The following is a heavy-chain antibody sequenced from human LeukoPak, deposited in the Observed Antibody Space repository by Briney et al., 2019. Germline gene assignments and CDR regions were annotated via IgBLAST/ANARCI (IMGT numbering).Heavy chain of an antibody. V-gene: IGHV3-23*01. CDR3: AKDRGSGYSYGSPFDY. CDR1: GFTFSSYA. J-gene: IGHJ4*02. CDR2: FSGAGDYT. D-gene: IGHD5-18*01. Sequence: GGSLRLSCAASGFTFSSYAMSWVRQAPGKGLEWVSSFSGAGDYTHSADSVKGRFIISRDNSKNTLYLQMNSLRVEDTAVYYCAKDRGSGYSYGSPFDYWGQGTLVTVSS.